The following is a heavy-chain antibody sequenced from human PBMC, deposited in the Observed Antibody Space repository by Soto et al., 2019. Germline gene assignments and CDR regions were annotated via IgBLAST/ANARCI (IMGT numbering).Heavy chain of an antibody. CDR3: ARNKYGDYGFRVGDDAFDI. CDR1: GGSISSYY. D-gene: IGHD4-17*01. J-gene: IGHJ3*02. Sequence: PSETLSLTCTVSGGSISSYYWSWIRQPPGKGLEWIGYIYYSGSTNYNPSLKSRVTISVDTSKNQFSLKLSSVTAADTAVYYCARNKYGDYGFRVGDDAFDIWGQGTMVTVSS. V-gene: IGHV4-59*01. CDR2: IYYSGST.